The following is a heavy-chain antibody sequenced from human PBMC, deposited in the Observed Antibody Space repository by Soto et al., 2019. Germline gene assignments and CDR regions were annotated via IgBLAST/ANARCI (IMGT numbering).Heavy chain of an antibody. D-gene: IGHD3-22*01. CDR1: GFTFSSYG. Sequence: QVQLVESGGGVVQPGNSLRLSCAASGFTFSSYGMHWVRQPPGKGLEWVAAISYDGSNEHYADSVKGRFAISRDNSKITAYLQMNSLRAEDTAVYYCAKDTYYHDSTGYYVFDYWGQGTLVTVSS. J-gene: IGHJ4*02. V-gene: IGHV3-30*18. CDR2: ISYDGSNE. CDR3: AKDTYYHDSTGYYVFDY.